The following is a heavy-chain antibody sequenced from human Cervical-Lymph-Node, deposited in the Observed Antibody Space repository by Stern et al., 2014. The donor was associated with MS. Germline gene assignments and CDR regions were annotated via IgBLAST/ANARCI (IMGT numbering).Heavy chain of an antibody. CDR2: ISYGGSNK. CDR3: ARANYDFWSGYPDFHYYGMDV. V-gene: IGHV3-30-3*01. J-gene: IGHJ6*02. CDR1: GFTFSSYA. Sequence: DQLVESGGGVVQPGRSLRLSCAASGFTFSSYAMHWVRQAPGKGLEWLAVISYGGSNKFYANSVKGRFTISRDNSKNTLYLQMNSLRAEDTAVYYCARANYDFWSGYPDFHYYGMDVWGQGTTVTVSS. D-gene: IGHD3-3*01.